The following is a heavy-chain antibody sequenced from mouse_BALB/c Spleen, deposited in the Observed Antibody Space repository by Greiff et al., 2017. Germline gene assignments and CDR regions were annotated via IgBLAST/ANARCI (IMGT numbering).Heavy chain of an antibody. Sequence: VQLKQSGTVLARPGASVKMSCKASGYSFTSYWMHWVKQRPGQGLEWIGAIYPGNSDTSYNQKFKGKAKLTAVTSASTAYMELSSLTNEDSAVYYCTRLGDGYYRGVFDYWGQGTTLTVSS. D-gene: IGHD2-3*01. J-gene: IGHJ2*01. CDR3: TRLGDGYYRGVFDY. V-gene: IGHV1-5*01. CDR1: GYSFTSYW. CDR2: IYPGNSDT.